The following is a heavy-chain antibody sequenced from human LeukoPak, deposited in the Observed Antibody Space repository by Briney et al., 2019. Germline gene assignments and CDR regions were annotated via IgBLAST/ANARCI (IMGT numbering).Heavy chain of an antibody. D-gene: IGHD6-13*01. CDR2: IDYSETT. J-gene: IGHJ4*02. CDR3: ARALRSQGAAAGTGYLDS. CDR1: NGSINTYF. Sequence: SETLSLTCTVSNGSINTYFWTWIRQPPGRGLEWIGIIDYSETTRYNPSLKSRVTLSVDTSKNLFSLKLDSVTAADTAVYFCARALRSQGAAAGTGYLDSWGQGALVTVSS. V-gene: IGHV4-59*08.